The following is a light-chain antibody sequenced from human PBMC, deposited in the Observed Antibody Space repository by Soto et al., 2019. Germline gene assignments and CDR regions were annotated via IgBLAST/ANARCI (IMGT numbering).Light chain of an antibody. Sequence: ELVMTQSPATLSVSPGERGTLSCRASQTLGSNVAWYQQKPGQAPRLLIYDASTTASGVPARFSGGGSGTEFTLTISSVQSEYCAVYYCQHYNTWPLSFGGGTKVEI. V-gene: IGKV3-15*01. CDR2: DAS. CDR1: QTLGSN. CDR3: QHYNTWPLS. J-gene: IGKJ4*01.